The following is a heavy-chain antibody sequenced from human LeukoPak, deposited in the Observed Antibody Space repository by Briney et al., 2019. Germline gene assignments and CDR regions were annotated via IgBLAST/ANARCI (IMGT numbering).Heavy chain of an antibody. V-gene: IGHV3-48*02. CDR2: ISTGSSTT. J-gene: IGHJ4*02. Sequence: GGSLRLSCAASEFAFSTYNMNWVRQAPGKGLEWVSYISTGSSTTYYADSVKGRFTISRDNVENSLYLQMNSLRDEDTTVYYCARVAAGYSVNYFDYWGQGTLVTVSS. CDR3: ARVAAGYSVNYFDY. CDR1: EFAFSTYN. D-gene: IGHD4-23*01.